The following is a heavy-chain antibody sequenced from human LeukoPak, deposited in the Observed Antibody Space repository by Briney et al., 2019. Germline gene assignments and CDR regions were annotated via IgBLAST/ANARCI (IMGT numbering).Heavy chain of an antibody. J-gene: IGHJ4*02. CDR3: AKGQYGGHSLIEY. CDR1: TFTLSTYG. CDR2: IGGSSGST. Sequence: PGGSLRLSCAASTFTLSTYGMSWVRPAPGKGVEWVSAIGGSSGSTHYADSVKGRFTISRDDSKNTLYLHMNSLRAEDTAIYYCAKGQYGGHSLIEYWGQGTLVTVSS. V-gene: IGHV3-23*01. D-gene: IGHD4-23*01.